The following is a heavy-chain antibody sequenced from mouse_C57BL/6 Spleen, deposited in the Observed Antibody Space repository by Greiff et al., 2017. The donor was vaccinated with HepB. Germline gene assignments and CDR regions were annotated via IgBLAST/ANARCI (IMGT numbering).Heavy chain of an antibody. CDR1: GYTFTDYY. CDR2: IYPGSGNT. V-gene: IGHV1-76*01. D-gene: IGHD2-1*01. Sequence: QVQLQQSGAELVRPGASVKLSCKASGYTFTDYYINWVKQRPGQGLEWIARIYPGSGNTYYNEKFKGKATLTADKSSSTAYMQLSSLTSEDSAVYFCARGGNYEDYAMDYWGQGTSVTVSS. CDR3: ARGGNYEDYAMDY. J-gene: IGHJ4*01.